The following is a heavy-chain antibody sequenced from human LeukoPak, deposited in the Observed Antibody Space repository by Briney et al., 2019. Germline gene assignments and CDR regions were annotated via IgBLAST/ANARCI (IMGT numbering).Heavy chain of an antibody. V-gene: IGHV1-2*02. CDR3: ARSPPFCSGGSCYLFDY. CDR1: GYTFTGYY. D-gene: IGHD2-15*01. CDR2: INPNSGGT. Sequence: SSVKVSCKASGYTFTGYYMHWVRQAPGQGLEWMGWINPNSGGTNYAQQFQGRVTMTRDTSISTAYMELSRLRSDDTAVYYCARSPPFCSGGSCYLFDYWGQGTLVTVSS. J-gene: IGHJ4*02.